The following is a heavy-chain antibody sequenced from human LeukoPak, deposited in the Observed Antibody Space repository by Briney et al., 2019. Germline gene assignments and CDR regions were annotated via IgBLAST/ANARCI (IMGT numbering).Heavy chain of an antibody. CDR2: ISAYNGNT. CDR1: GYTFTSYG. J-gene: IGHJ6*02. Sequence: GASVKVSCKASGYTFTSYGISWVRQAPGQGLEWMGWISAYNGNTNYAQKLQGRVTMTTDTSTSTAYMELRSLRSDDTAVYYCARVPHYDVLTGYSTPYYYYGMDVWGQGTTVTVSS. D-gene: IGHD3-9*01. V-gene: IGHV1-18*01. CDR3: ARVPHYDVLTGYSTPYYYYGMDV.